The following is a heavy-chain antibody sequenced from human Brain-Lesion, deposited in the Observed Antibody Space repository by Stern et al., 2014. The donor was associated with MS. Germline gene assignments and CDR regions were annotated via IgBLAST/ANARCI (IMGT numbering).Heavy chain of an antibody. CDR1: GFIFISYG. Sequence: QVQLVESGGGVVQPGKSLRLSCAASGFIFISYGIHWVRQAPGKGLEWVALIWYDGSKKFYADSVKGRFAISRDTSKNTVYLQMNSLRVGDTAVYFCSRGKVASAPLDVWGQGTTVTVS. J-gene: IGHJ6*02. V-gene: IGHV3-33*01. CDR2: IWYDGSKK. CDR3: SRGKVASAPLDV.